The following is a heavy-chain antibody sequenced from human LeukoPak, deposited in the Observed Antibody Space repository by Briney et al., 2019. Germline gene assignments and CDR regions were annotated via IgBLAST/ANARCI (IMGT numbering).Heavy chain of an antibody. CDR3: ARDSGYYGLFDY. J-gene: IGHJ4*02. Sequence: PGGSLRLSRAASRFTFSSYWMSWVRQAPGKGLEWVANIKQDGSEKYYVDSVKGRFTISRDNAKNSLYLQMNSLRAEDTAIYYCARDSGYYGLFDYWGQGTLVTVSS. CDR2: IKQDGSEK. D-gene: IGHD3-22*01. V-gene: IGHV3-7*01. CDR1: RFTFSSYW.